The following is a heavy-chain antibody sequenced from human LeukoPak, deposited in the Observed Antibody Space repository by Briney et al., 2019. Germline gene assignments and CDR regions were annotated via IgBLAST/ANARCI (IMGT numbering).Heavy chain of an antibody. J-gene: IGHJ4*02. CDR2: INWNGGST. CDR1: GFTLDDYG. CDR3: ARGIRFLEWLSGFDY. Sequence: PGGSLRLSCAASGFTLDDYGMSWVGKVPGKGLEWVSGINWNGGSTGYADSVKGRFTISRDNAKNSLYLQMDSLRVEDTALYYCARGIRFLEWLSGFDYWGQGTLVTVSS. V-gene: IGHV3-20*04. D-gene: IGHD3-3*01.